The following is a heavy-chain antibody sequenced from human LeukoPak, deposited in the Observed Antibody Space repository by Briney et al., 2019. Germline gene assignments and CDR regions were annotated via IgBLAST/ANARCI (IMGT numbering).Heavy chain of an antibody. Sequence: PGGSLRLSCAASGFTFSIYTLFWIRQAPGKGLEGGSSISSSSSDINYADSVKGRFTISRDNSKNTLYLQMNSLRAEDTAVYYCAKVAVATSVSYYFDYWGQGTLVSVSS. CDR1: GFTFSIYT. CDR2: ISSSSSDI. V-gene: IGHV3-21*04. CDR3: AKVAVATSVSYYFDY. D-gene: IGHD5-12*01. J-gene: IGHJ4*02.